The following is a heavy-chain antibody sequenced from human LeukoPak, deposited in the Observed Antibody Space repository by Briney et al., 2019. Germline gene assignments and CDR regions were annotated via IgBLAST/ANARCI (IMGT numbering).Heavy chain of an antibody. CDR3: ARDRLEGGETFDS. J-gene: IGHJ4*02. V-gene: IGHV3-21*01. CDR2: ITGSSSYI. D-gene: IGHD1-1*01. CDR1: GFSLRSYS. Sequence: PGGCLRLSCAASGFSLRSYSMDWVRQAPGKGLEWVSSITGSSSYISYADSVKGRFTISRDNAENSLFLQMNSLRPEDTAVYFCARDRLEGGETFDSWGQRTLLTVSS.